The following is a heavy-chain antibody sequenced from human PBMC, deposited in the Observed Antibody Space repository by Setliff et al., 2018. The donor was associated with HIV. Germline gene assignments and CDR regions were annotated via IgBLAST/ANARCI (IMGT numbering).Heavy chain of an antibody. CDR1: GYTFTDYY. V-gene: IGHV1-69-2*01. J-gene: IGHJ4*02. CDR3: ATVHISIGWFY. D-gene: IGHD6-19*01. CDR2: VDPKDGGA. Sequence: GASVKVSCKASGYTFTDYYMHWVRQAPGKGLEWMGRVDPKDGGAIYAEKFQGRVTISADTSTDTAYMELSSLRSEDTAVYYCATVHISIGWFYWGKGTLVTVSS.